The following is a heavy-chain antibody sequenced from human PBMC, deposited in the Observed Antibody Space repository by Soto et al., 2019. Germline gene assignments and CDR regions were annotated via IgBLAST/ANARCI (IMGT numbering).Heavy chain of an antibody. D-gene: IGHD6-13*01. Sequence: GGSLRLSCAASGFTFDDYTMHWVRQAPGKGLEWVSLISWDGGSTYYADSVKDRFTISRDNSKNSLYLQMNSLRTEDTALYYCAKDITAAGTRYYYYGMDVWGQGTTVTVSS. V-gene: IGHV3-43*01. CDR3: AKDITAAGTRYYYYGMDV. J-gene: IGHJ6*02. CDR2: ISWDGGST. CDR1: GFTFDDYT.